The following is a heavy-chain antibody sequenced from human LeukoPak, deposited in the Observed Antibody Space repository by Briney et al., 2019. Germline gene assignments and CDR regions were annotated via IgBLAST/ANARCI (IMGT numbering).Heavy chain of an antibody. CDR2: IYYSGST. CDR3: ARGGDYDSSGYGDY. V-gene: IGHV4-30-4*01. Sequence: SQTLSLTCTVSGGSISSGDYYWSWIRQPPGKGLEWIGYIYYSGSTYYNPSLKSRVTISVDTSKNQFSLKLSSVTAADTAVYYCARGGDYDSSGYGDYWGQGTLVTVSS. CDR1: GGSISSGDYY. J-gene: IGHJ4*02. D-gene: IGHD3-22*01.